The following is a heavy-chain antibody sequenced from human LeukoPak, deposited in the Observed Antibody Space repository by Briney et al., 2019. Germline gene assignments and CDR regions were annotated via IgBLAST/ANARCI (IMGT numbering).Heavy chain of an antibody. D-gene: IGHD1-26*01. CDR2: IYSNEIT. CDR1: GASISGSSHY. J-gene: IGHJ4*02. V-gene: IGHV4-39*01. CDR3: ARYSGMGYSPGSYSNS. Sequence: SETLSLTCTVSGASISGSSHYFRGPIPQTPGKGLEWIWSIYSNEITYYTPSLKSRLTISVDTSRNQFSLKLSSVSAADTAVYYCARYSGMGYSPGSYSNSWGQGTRVTVSS.